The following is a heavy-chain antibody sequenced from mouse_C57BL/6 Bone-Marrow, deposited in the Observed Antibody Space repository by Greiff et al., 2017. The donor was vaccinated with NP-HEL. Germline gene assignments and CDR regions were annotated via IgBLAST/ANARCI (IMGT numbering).Heavy chain of an antibody. CDR2: ISSGGDYI. CDR3: TGDYDDYAMDY. D-gene: IGHD2-4*01. CDR1: GFTFSSYA. V-gene: IGHV5-9-1*02. J-gene: IGHJ4*01. Sequence: EVQRVESGEGLVKPGGSLKLSCAASGFTFSSYAMSWVRQTPEKRLEWVAYISSGGDYIYYADPVKGRFTISRDNARNTLYLQMSSLKSEDTAMYYCTGDYDDYAMDYWGQGTSVTVSS.